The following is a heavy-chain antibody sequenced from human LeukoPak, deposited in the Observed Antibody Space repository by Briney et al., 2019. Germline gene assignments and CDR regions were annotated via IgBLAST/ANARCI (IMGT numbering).Heavy chain of an antibody. CDR1: GFTFSSYW. J-gene: IGHJ5*02. CDR2: INTDGSSI. Sequence: GGSLRLSCAASGFTFSSYWMHWVRQAPGEGLVWVSRINTDGSSIIYADSVKGRFTISRDNAKNTLYLQMNSLRAEDTAVYYCARASIFGVNWFDPWGQGTLVTVSS. CDR3: ARASIFGVNWFDP. V-gene: IGHV3-74*01. D-gene: IGHD3-3*01.